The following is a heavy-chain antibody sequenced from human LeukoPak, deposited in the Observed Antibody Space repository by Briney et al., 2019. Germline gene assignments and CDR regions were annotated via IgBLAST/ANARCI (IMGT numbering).Heavy chain of an antibody. CDR1: GGSFSGYY. Sequence: PSETLSLTCAVYGGSFSGYYWSWIRQPPGKGLEWIGEINHSGSTNYNPSLKSRVTISVDTSKNQFSLKLSSVTAADTAVYYCARGRDGYNSSLDYWGQGTLVTVSS. CDR2: INHSGST. CDR3: ARGRDGYNSSLDY. J-gene: IGHJ4*02. D-gene: IGHD5-24*01. V-gene: IGHV4-34*01.